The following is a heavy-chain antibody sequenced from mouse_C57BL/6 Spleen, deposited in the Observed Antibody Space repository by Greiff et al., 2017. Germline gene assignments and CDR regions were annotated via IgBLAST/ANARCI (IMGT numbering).Heavy chain of an antibody. V-gene: IGHV14-2*01. Sequence: EVQLQQSGAELVKPGASVKLSCTASGFNIKDYYMHWVKQRTEQGLEWIGRIDPEDGDTKYAPKFQGTATITADTSSNTAYLQLSSLTSEDTAVYYCARGGYYPDWYFDVWGTGTTVTVSS. CDR2: IDPEDGDT. J-gene: IGHJ1*03. CDR1: GFNIKDYY. D-gene: IGHD2-3*01. CDR3: ARGGYYPDWYFDV.